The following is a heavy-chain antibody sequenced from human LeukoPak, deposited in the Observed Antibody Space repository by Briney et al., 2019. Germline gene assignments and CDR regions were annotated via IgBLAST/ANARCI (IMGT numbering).Heavy chain of an antibody. V-gene: IGHV4-4*02. D-gene: IGHD3-22*01. CDR3: AGLVGRYSSGLYYYYFDY. Sequence: SGTLSLTCTVSGDTINSLDLWSWVRQPPGKGLEWIGEMYLSGTTHSNPSVKSRVTISIDKSKNQFFLNLSSVTAADTAVYYCAGLVGRYSSGLYYYYFDYWGQGTLVTVSS. CDR2: MYLSGTT. CDR1: GDTINSLDL. J-gene: IGHJ4*02.